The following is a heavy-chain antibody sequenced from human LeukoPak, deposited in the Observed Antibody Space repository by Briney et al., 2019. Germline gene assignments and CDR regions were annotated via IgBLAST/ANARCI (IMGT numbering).Heavy chain of an antibody. V-gene: IGHV1-69*13. Sequence: ASVKVSCKASGGTFSRYAISWVRQAPGQGLEWMGGIIPIFGTANYAQKFQGRVTITADESTSTAYMELSSLRSEDTAVYYCASSPYHSYSSFMLEGKGSPLFFDYWGQGTLVTVSS. CDR1: GGTFSRYA. D-gene: IGHD6-6*01. CDR3: ASSPYHSYSSFMLEGKGSPLFFDY. J-gene: IGHJ4*02. CDR2: IIPIFGTA.